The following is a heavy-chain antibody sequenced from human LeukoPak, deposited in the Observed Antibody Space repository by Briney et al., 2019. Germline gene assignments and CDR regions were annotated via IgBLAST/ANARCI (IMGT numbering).Heavy chain of an antibody. Sequence: SETLSLTCTVSGGSISSYYWSWIRQPPGKGLEWIGYIYYSGSTNYNPSLKSRVTISVDTSKNQFSLKLSSVTAADTAVYYCASSPPGIAGMDVRGQGTTVTVSS. CDR1: GGSISSYY. CDR3: ASSPPGIAGMDV. V-gene: IGHV4-59*08. CDR2: IYYSGST. J-gene: IGHJ6*02. D-gene: IGHD6-13*01.